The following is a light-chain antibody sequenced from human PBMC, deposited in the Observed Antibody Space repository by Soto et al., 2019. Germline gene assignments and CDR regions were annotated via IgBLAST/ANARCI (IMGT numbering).Light chain of an antibody. CDR2: GAS. V-gene: IGKV3-20*01. CDR3: QQYGSSPGAT. J-gene: IGKJ4*01. CDR1: QSVSSSF. Sequence: EIVLTQSPGTLSLSPGERASLSCRASQSVSSSFLAWYQQKPGQAPRLLIYGASSRATGIPDRFSGSGSGTDFTLTISRLEPEDFAVYYCQQYGSSPGATFGGGIKVEIK.